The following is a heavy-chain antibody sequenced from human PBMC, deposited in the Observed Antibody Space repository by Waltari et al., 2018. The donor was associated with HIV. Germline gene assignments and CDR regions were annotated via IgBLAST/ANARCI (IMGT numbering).Heavy chain of an antibody. Sequence: EVSLEESGGGVVPPGRSLRLTCVTSGFKFEQYALGWFRKGSWRAPEGGGFIRGVGYGGPSDYAASAKGRFVISRDDSQGVVYLDVTSLKTEDTGVYYCVRDSLPKCAAGSCYRKWGRGT. CDR3: VRDSLPKCAAGSCYRK. CDR2: IRGVGYGGPS. J-gene: IGHJ1*01. CDR1: GFKFEQYA. V-gene: IGHV3-49*03. D-gene: IGHD2-2*01.